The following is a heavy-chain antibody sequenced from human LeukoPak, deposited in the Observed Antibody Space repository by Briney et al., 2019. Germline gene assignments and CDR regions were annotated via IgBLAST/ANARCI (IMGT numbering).Heavy chain of an antibody. V-gene: IGHV3-30*18. CDR1: GFTFSSYG. CDR3: AKAGLARDYYYYYMDV. Sequence: PGRSLRLSCAASGFTFSSYGMHWVRQAPGKGLEWVAVISYDGSNKYYADSVKGRFTISRDNSKNTLYLQMNSLRAEDTAVYYCAKAGLARDYYYYYMDVWGKGTTVTVSS. J-gene: IGHJ6*03. D-gene: IGHD7-27*01. CDR2: ISYDGSNK.